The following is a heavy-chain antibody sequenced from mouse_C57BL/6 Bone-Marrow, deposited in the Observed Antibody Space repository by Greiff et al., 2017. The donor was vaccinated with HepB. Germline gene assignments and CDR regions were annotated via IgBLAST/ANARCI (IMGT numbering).Heavy chain of an antibody. D-gene: IGHD1-1*01. CDR2: IDPSDSYT. CDR1: GYTFTSYW. V-gene: IGHV1-50*01. J-gene: IGHJ2*01. Sequence: QVQLQQPGAELVKPGASVKLSCKASGYTFTSYWMQWVKQRPGQGLEWIGEIDPSDSYTNYNQKFKDKATLTVDTSSSTAYMQLSSLTSEDSAVYYCARSGSRFDYWGQGTTLTVSS. CDR3: ARSGSRFDY.